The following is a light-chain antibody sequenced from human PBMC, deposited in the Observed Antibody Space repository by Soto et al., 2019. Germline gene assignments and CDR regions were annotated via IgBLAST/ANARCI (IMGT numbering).Light chain of an antibody. Sequence: EIVLTQSPGTLSLSPGERATLSCRASQSVGRDYLAWFQQKPGQPPRLLIHDASSKATGIPDRCSGSWSGTDFTLIISRLEPEDFAVYHCQQYAASPITFGQGTRLEIK. V-gene: IGKV3-20*01. CDR1: QSVGRDY. J-gene: IGKJ5*01. CDR3: QQYAASPIT. CDR2: DAS.